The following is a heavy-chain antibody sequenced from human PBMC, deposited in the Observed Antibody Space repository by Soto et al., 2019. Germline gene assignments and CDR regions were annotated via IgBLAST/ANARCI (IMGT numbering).Heavy chain of an antibody. CDR2: VYAGGET. J-gene: IGHJ4*02. Sequence: DVQLVESGGGLIQPGESLRLSCAASGFSVSNSYMSRVRQAPGKGLEWVSIVYAGGETYYADSLKGRFTISRDSSNNILYLQMNNLRAEDTAVYYCARDSISYGPGVNDYWGQGTLVTVSS. V-gene: IGHV3-53*01. CDR3: ARDSISYGPGVNDY. D-gene: IGHD5-18*01. CDR1: GFSVSNSY.